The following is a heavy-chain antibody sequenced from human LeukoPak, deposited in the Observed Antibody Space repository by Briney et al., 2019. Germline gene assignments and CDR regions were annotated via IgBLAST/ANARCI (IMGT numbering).Heavy chain of an antibody. V-gene: IGHV4-4*07. D-gene: IGHD1-26*01. J-gene: IGHJ3*02. CDR1: GDSISSYY. Sequence: SETLSLTCTVSGDSISSYYWSWVRQPAGKGLEWIGRIYTSGSTNYNPSLKSRVTISVDTSKNQLSLKLSSVTAADTAVYFCARATVGARDALDIWGQGTMVTVSS. CDR3: ARATVGARDALDI. CDR2: IYTSGST.